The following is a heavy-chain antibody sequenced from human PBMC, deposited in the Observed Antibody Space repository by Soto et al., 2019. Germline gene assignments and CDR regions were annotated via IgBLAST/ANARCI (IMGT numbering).Heavy chain of an antibody. CDR1: GFTFSSYA. D-gene: IGHD2-8*01. V-gene: IGHV3-23*01. Sequence: EVQLLESGGGLVQPGGSLRLSCAASGFTFSSYAMSWVRQAPGKGLEWVSAISGSGGSTYYADSVKGRFTISRDNSKNTLYLQMNSLRAEDTAVYYCAGGVTMLTCFDYWGQGTLVTVSS. CDR2: ISGSGGST. CDR3: AGGVTMLTCFDY. J-gene: IGHJ4*02.